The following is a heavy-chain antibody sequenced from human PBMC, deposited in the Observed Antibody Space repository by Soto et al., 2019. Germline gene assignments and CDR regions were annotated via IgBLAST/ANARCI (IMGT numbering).Heavy chain of an antibody. CDR1: GGSISSSSYY. CDR2: IYYSGST. J-gene: IGHJ4*02. Sequence: SETLSLTCTVSGGSISSSSYYWGWIRQPPGKGLEWIGSIYYSGSTYYNPSLKSRVTISVDTSKNQFSLKLSSVTAADTAVYYCARHSYYYDSSGYPHYFDYWGQGTLVTVSS. D-gene: IGHD3-22*01. V-gene: IGHV4-39*01. CDR3: ARHSYYYDSSGYPHYFDY.